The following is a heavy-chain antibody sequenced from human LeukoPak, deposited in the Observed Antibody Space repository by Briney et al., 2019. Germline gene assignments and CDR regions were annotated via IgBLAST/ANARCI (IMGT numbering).Heavy chain of an antibody. CDR2: IYDSGST. J-gene: IGHJ4*02. CDR1: GGSVSSYY. V-gene: IGHV4-59*02. Sequence: SETLSLTCSVSGGSVSSYYWSWIRQPPGKGLEWIGYIYDSGSTNYNPSLRSRVTMSQDTSKNQFSLKLSSVTAADTAVYYCARAGGGYNLDYWDQGTLVTVSS. D-gene: IGHD5-24*01. CDR3: ARAGGGYNLDY.